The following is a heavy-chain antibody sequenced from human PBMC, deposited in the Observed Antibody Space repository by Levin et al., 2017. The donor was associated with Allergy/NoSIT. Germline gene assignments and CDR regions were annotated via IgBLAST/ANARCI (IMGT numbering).Heavy chain of an antibody. CDR3: ARVDGYCSGDTCSTDAFDI. Sequence: GESLKISCKGSGYSFTSYWITWVRQMPGKGLEWVGRMDPRDSYTNYSPSFQGHVTISADKSTSTAYLQWSSLKASDTAMYYCARVDGYCSGDTCSTDAFDIWGQGTMVTVSS. CDR2: MDPRDSYT. J-gene: IGHJ3*02. V-gene: IGHV5-10-1*01. CDR1: GYSFTSYW. D-gene: IGHD2-15*01.